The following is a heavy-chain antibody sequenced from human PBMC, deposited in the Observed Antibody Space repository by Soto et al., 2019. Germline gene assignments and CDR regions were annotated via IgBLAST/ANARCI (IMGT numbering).Heavy chain of an antibody. CDR1: GFSFSSFA. CDR2: ISGSADST. Sequence: PGGERRLSCTASGFSFSSFAMNWVRQAPGKGLEWVSIISGSADSTFYADSVKGRFTISRDNSKSTLYLQINSLRAEDTAVYYCAKTIVVMISAISVFCIVVLAEGITVSVS. CDR3: AKTIVVMISAISVFCIVV. V-gene: IGHV3-23*01. D-gene: IGHD2-21*01. J-gene: IGHJ6*02.